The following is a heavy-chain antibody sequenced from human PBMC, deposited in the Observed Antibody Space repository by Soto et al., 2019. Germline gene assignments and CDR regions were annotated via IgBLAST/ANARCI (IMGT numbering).Heavy chain of an antibody. CDR2: TYYRSKCYI. Sequence: SAALSLTGSRSGERVSRNMAAWYWICHSPASGLEWLGRTYYRSKCYIYYGPSVKSRITIKPDTSKNQFSLQLNSVTPDYSAVYYCARFPSPLDPCAQAILVTVSS. V-gene: IGHV6-1*01. J-gene: IGHJ5*02. CDR3: ARFPSPLDP. CDR1: GERVSRNMAA.